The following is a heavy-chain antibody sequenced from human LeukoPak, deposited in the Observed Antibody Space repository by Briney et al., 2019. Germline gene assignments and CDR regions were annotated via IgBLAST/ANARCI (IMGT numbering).Heavy chain of an antibody. D-gene: IGHD2-2*01. J-gene: IGHJ6*02. Sequence: GGSLRLSCAASGFTFSSYDMHWVRQATGKGLEWVSAIGTAGDTYYPGSVKGRFTISRENAKNSLYLQMNSPRAGDTAVYYCARGGPAPYYFYGMDVWGQGTTVTVSS. V-gene: IGHV3-13*01. CDR2: IGTAGDT. CDR1: GFTFSSYD. CDR3: ARGGPAPYYFYGMDV.